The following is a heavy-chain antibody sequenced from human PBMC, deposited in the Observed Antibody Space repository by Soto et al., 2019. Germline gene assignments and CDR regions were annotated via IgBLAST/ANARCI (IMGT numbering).Heavy chain of an antibody. V-gene: IGHV1-69*02. Sequence: QVQLVQSGAEVKKPGSSVKVSCKASGGTFSSYTISWVRQAPGQGLEWMGRIIPILGIANYAQKFQGRVKITADKSTSTAYMELSSLRSEDTAVYYCARGRSTENWFDPWGQGTLVTVSS. CDR3: ARGRSTENWFDP. J-gene: IGHJ5*02. D-gene: IGHD1-1*01. CDR1: GGTFSSYT. CDR2: IIPILGIA.